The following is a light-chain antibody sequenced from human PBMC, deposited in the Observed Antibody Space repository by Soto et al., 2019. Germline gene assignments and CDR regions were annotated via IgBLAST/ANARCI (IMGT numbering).Light chain of an antibody. J-gene: IGKJ5*01. CDR3: QQYGDSSIT. CDR1: QTVRRSS. V-gene: IGKV3-20*01. CDR2: DAS. Sequence: TLLTQSPGTLSLSPGERAALSCRASQTVRRSSVAWYQQKPGQAPRLLIYDASTRATGIPDRFSGSGSETDFTLTISXXXXXXXXXYYCQQYGDSSITFXXGXXXEIK.